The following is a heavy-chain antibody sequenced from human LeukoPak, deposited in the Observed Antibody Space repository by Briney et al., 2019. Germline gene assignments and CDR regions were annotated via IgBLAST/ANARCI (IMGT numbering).Heavy chain of an antibody. J-gene: IGHJ3*02. V-gene: IGHV4-34*01. CDR1: GGSFSGYY. Sequence: SETLSLTCAVYGGSFSGYYWSWIRQPPGKGLEWIGEINHSGSTNYNPSLKSRVTISVDTSKNQFSLKLSSVTAADTAVYYRARGGTYYYALGRRAFDIWGQGTMVTVSS. CDR2: INHSGST. CDR3: ARGGTYYYALGRRAFDI. D-gene: IGHD3-10*01.